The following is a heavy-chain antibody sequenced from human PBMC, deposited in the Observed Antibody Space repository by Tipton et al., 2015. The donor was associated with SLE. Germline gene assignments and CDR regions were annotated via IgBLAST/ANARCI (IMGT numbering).Heavy chain of an antibody. CDR1: GYSISSSSYY. J-gene: IGHJ4*02. Sequence: TLSLTCAVSGYSISSSSYYWGWIRQPPGKGLEWIGSIYHSGSPYYNPSLKSRVSTSMDTSKNQFSLKLTSVTAADTAVYYCARGRGTNSWGRYWGQGTLVTVSS. CDR3: ARGRGTNSWGRY. V-gene: IGHV4-39*07. D-gene: IGHD3-16*01. CDR2: IYHSGSP.